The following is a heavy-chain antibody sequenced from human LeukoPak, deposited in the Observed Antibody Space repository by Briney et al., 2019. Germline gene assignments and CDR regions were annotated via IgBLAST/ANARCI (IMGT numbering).Heavy chain of an antibody. D-gene: IGHD2-15*01. CDR2: IIPILGIA. J-gene: IGHJ6*02. CDR3: ARAGYCSGGSCYWDYYYGMDV. CDR1: GGTFSSYA. V-gene: IGHV1-69*04. Sequence: SVKVSCKASGGTFSSYAISWVRQAPGQGLEWMGRIIPILGIANYAQKFQGRVTMTTDTSTSTAYMELRSLRSDDTAVYYCARAGYCSGGSCYWDYYYGMDVWGQGTTVTVSS.